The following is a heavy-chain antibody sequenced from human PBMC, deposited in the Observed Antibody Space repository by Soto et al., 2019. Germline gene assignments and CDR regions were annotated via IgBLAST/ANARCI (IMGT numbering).Heavy chain of an antibody. CDR1: GFTFSTYA. CDR2: IGGGDDDR. V-gene: IGHV3-23*01. CDR3: AKDRQSYNSVWDPFDF. D-gene: IGHD1-1*01. J-gene: IGHJ3*01. Sequence: PVGSLRLSCAASGFTFSTYAMSWVRQTPGKGLEWVSGIGGGDDDRYYADSVKGRFTISRDNSKNTVFLQMSSLSAEDTARYYCAKDRQSYNSVWDPFDFCGQRTVVTVSS.